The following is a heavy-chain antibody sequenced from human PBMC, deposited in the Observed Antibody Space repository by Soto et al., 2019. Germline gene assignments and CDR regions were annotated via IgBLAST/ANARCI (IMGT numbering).Heavy chain of an antibody. CDR1: GGSFSGYY. CDR3: ARASRLRGSYYYYYGMDV. CDR2: ISHSGST. V-gene: IGHV4-34*01. J-gene: IGHJ6*02. D-gene: IGHD3-16*01. Sequence: SETLSLTCAVYGGSFSGYYWSWIRQPTGKGLEWIGEISHSGSTNYNPSLKSRVTISVDTSKNQFSLKLSSVTAADTAVYYCARASRLRGSYYYYYGMDVWGQGTTVTVSS.